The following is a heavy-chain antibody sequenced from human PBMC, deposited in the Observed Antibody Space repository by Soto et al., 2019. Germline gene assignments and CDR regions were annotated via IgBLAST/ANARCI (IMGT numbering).Heavy chain of an antibody. Sequence: ASVKVSCKASGGTFSSYAISWVRQAPGQGLEWMGGIIPIFGTANYAQKFQGRVTITADESTNTVYMELSSLRSEDTAVYYCATGYSSGWFFDYWGQGTLVTVSS. D-gene: IGHD6-19*01. CDR2: IIPIFGTA. V-gene: IGHV1-69*13. CDR1: GGTFSSYA. CDR3: ATGYSSGWFFDY. J-gene: IGHJ4*02.